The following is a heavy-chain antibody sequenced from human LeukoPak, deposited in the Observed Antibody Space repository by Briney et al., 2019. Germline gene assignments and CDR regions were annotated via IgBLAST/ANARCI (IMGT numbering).Heavy chain of an antibody. CDR3: ARAREYYYDSSGYNFDY. J-gene: IGHJ4*02. CDR2: IIPILGIA. CDR1: GGTFSSYA. Sequence: GASVKVSCKASGGTFSSYAISWVRQAPGQGLEWMGRIIPILGIANYAQKFQGRVTITADKSTSTAYMELSSLRSEDTAVYYCARAREYYYDSSGYNFDYWGQGTLVTVSS. V-gene: IGHV1-69*04. D-gene: IGHD3-22*01.